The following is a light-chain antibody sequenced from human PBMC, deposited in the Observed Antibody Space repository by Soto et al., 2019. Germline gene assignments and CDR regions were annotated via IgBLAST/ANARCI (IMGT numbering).Light chain of an antibody. CDR2: EVN. J-gene: IGLJ1*01. CDR1: SRDVGGYNY. CDR3: SSYAGSSNF. Sequence: QSVLAQPPSATGSPGQTVAISCTGASRDVGGYNYVSWYQKHPVKAPKLMINEVNRRPSGVPDRFSGSKSGNTASLTCSGLQAEDEANYYCSSYAGSSNFFGTGTKVTVL. V-gene: IGLV2-8*01.